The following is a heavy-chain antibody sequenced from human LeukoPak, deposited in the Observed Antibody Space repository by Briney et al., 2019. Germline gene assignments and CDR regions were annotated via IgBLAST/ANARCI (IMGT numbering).Heavy chain of an antibody. CDR2: ISGSGGST. CDR1: GFTFSSYA. D-gene: IGHD3-22*01. J-gene: IGHJ3*02. V-gene: IGHV3-23*01. CDR3: AKGGSYYDSSGYPEGAFDI. Sequence: GGSLRLSCAASGFTFSSYAMSWVRRAPGKGLEWVSAISGSGGSTYYADFVKGRFTISRDNSKNTLYLQMNSLRAEDTAVYYCAKGGSYYDSSGYPEGAFDIWGQGTMVTVSS.